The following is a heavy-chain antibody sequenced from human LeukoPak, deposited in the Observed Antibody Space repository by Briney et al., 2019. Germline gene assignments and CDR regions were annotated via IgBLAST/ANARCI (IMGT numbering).Heavy chain of an antibody. D-gene: IGHD3-22*01. J-gene: IGHJ4*02. CDR3: APHHYDSSAVFDY. CDR2: ISGSGSGT. Sequence: GGSLRLSCAASGFTFSSYAMSWVRQAPGKGLEWVSTISGSGSGTYFADSVKGRFTISRNNSKTTLYLQVNSLRAEDTAVYYCAPHHYDSSAVFDYWGQGTLVTVSS. CDR1: GFTFSSYA. V-gene: IGHV3-23*01.